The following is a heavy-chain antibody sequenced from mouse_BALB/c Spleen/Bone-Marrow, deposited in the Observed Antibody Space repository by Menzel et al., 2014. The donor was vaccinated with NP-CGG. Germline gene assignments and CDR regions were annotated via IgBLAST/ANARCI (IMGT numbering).Heavy chain of an antibody. Sequence: VQLQESGAELVRPGSSVKISCESSGYAFSTYWINWVKQRPGQGLEWIGQIYPGDGDTDYNGKFKDKATLTADKSSNTAYMQLSSLTSEDSAVYFCARGGISVDYWGQGTTPTVSS. V-gene: IGHV1-80*01. J-gene: IGHJ2*01. CDR1: GYAFSTYW. CDR3: ARGGISVDY. CDR2: IYPGDGDT.